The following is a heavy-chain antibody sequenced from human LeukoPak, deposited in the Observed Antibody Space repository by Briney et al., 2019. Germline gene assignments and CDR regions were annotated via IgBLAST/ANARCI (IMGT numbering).Heavy chain of an antibody. D-gene: IGHD3-22*01. V-gene: IGHV4-31*03. Sequence: SETLSLTCTVSGGSISSGGYSWSWIRQHPGKGLEWIGYIYYSGSTYYNPSLKSRVTISVDTSKNQFSLKLSSVTAADTAVYYCAREVGYYYDSSGSRNWFDPWGQGTLVTVSS. CDR3: AREVGYYYDSSGSRNWFDP. J-gene: IGHJ5*02. CDR1: GGSISSGGYS. CDR2: IYYSGST.